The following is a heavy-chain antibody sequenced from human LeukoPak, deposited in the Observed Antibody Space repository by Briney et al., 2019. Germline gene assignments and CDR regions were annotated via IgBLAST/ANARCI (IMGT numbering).Heavy chain of an antibody. CDR1: GFTFSSYA. V-gene: IGHV3-9*01. Sequence: ALRLSCAASGFTFSSYAMSWARQAPGKGLEWVSGISWNSGSIGYADSVKGRFTISRDNAKNSLHLQMNSLRAEDTALYYCAKGSGDAFDIWGQGTMVTVSS. CDR3: AKGSGDAFDI. J-gene: IGHJ3*02. CDR2: ISWNSGSI.